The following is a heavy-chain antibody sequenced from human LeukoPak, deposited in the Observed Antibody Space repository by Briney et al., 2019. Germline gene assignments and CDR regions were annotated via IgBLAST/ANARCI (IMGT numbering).Heavy chain of an antibody. Sequence: SETLSLTCTVSGYSVSSGYYWGWIRQPPGKGLEWIGSMYHSGRTYYNPSLKSRLTISVDTSKNQFSLKLNSVTAADTAVYYCARAFGSGSHHSYYFDYWGQGTLVTVSS. CDR2: MYHSGRT. V-gene: IGHV4-38-2*02. CDR3: ARAFGSGSHHSYYFDY. J-gene: IGHJ4*02. CDR1: GYSVSSGYY. D-gene: IGHD3-10*01.